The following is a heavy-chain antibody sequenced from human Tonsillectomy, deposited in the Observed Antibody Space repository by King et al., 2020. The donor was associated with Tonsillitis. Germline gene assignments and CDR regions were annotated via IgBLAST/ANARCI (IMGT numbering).Heavy chain of an antibody. CDR2: ISYDGSNK. J-gene: IGHJ2*01. CDR3: AKCPTKFYDSSGYWFGNWYFDL. D-gene: IGHD3-22*01. Sequence: VQLVESGGGVVQPGRSLRLSCAASGFTFSSYGMHWVRQAPGKGLEWVAVISYDGSNKYYADSVKGRFTISRENSKNTLYLKMNSLRAEDTAVYYCAKCPTKFYDSSGYWFGNWYFDLWGRGTLVTISS. CDR1: GFTFSSYG. V-gene: IGHV3-30*18.